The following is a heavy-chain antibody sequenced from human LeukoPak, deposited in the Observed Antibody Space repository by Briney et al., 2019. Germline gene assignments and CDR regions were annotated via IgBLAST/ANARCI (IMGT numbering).Heavy chain of an antibody. CDR2: ISSSSSYI. CDR1: GFTFSSYS. Sequence: GGSLRLSCVASGFTFSSYSMNWVRQAPGKGLEWVSSISSSSSYIYYADSVKGRFTISRDNAKNSLYLQMNSLRAEDTAVYYCARVEGYCSSTSCPANYWGQGTLVTVSS. J-gene: IGHJ4*02. D-gene: IGHD2-2*01. V-gene: IGHV3-21*01. CDR3: ARVEGYCSSTSCPANY.